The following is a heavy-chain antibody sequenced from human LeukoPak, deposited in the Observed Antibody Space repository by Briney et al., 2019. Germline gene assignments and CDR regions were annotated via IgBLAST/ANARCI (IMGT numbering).Heavy chain of an antibody. CDR1: GFTFSSYS. V-gene: IGHV3-21*01. D-gene: IGHD3-3*01. J-gene: IGHJ4*02. CDR3: ARDSSITIFVPDY. CDR2: ISSSSSYI. Sequence: GGSLRLSCAASGFTFSSYSMNWVRQAPGKGLEWVSSISSSSSYIYYADSAKGRFTISRDNAKNSLYLQMNSLRAEDTAVYYCARDSSITIFVPDYWGQGTLVTVSS.